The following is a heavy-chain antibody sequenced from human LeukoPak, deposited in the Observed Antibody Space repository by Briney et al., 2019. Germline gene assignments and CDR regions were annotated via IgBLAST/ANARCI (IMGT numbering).Heavy chain of an antibody. CDR3: ARNYDFWSGYAFDP. D-gene: IGHD3-3*01. J-gene: IGHJ5*02. Sequence: SETLSLTCTVSGGSISSYYWSWIRQPAGKGLEWIGRIYTSGSTNYNPSLKSRVTMSVDTSKNQFSLKLSSVTAADTAVYYCARNYDFWSGYAFDPWGQGTLVTVSS. CDR2: IYTSGST. V-gene: IGHV4-4*07. CDR1: GGSISSYY.